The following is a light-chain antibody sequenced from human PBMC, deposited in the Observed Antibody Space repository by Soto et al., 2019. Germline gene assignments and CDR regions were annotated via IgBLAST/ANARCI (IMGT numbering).Light chain of an antibody. V-gene: IGLV2-14*01. CDR3: SSYTSSSTLDVV. J-gene: IGLJ2*01. Sequence: QSALTQPASVSGSPGQSITISCTGSSSDIGGYNYVSWSQQHPGKAPKLMIYDVSNRPSGVSNRFSGSKSGNTASLTISGLQAEDEADYFCSSYTSSSTLDVVFGAGTKVTVL. CDR1: SSDIGGYNY. CDR2: DVS.